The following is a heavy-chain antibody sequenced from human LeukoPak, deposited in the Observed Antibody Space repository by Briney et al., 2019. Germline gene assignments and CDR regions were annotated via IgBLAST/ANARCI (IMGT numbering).Heavy chain of an antibody. Sequence: TLSLTCTVSGGSISSGDYYWGWIRQPPGKGLEWIGYIYYSGSTYYNPSLKSRVTISVDTSKNQFSLKLSSVTAADTAVYYCARWVKGRFLVGNWFDPWGQGTLVTVSS. CDR3: ARWVKGRFLVGNWFDP. CDR2: IYYSGST. D-gene: IGHD3-3*01. CDR1: GGSISSGDYY. V-gene: IGHV4-30-4*01. J-gene: IGHJ5*02.